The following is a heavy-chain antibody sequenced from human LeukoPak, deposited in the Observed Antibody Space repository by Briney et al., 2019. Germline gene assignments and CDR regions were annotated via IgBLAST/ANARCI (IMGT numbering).Heavy chain of an antibody. Sequence: PSETLSLTCAVSGYSISSGDYYWSWIRQPPGKGLEWIGYIYYSGSTYYNPSLKSRVTISVDTSKNQFSLKLSSVTAADTAVYYCARDHGYSGTYSWFDPWGQGTLVTVSS. CDR3: ARDHGYSGTYSWFDP. J-gene: IGHJ5*02. CDR1: GYSISSGDYY. D-gene: IGHD1-26*01. CDR2: IYYSGST. V-gene: IGHV4-30-4*08.